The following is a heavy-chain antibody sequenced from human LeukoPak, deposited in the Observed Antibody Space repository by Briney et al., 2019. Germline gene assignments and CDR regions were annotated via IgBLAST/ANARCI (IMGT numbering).Heavy chain of an antibody. D-gene: IGHD6-6*01. CDR2: IYYSGST. CDR3: ARGYSSSSYYFEY. CDR1: GGSISSSSYY. Sequence: SETLSLTCTVSGGSISSSSYYWGWIRQPPGKGLEWIGYIYYSGSTNYNPSLKSRVTISVDTSKNQFSLKLSSVTAADTAVYYCARGYSSSSYYFEYWGRGTLASVSS. V-gene: IGHV4-61*05. J-gene: IGHJ4*02.